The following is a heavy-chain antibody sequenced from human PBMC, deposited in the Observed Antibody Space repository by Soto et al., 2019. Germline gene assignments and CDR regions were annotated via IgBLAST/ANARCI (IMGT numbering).Heavy chain of an antibody. CDR3: ARSSYDDVLTGWSMDA. D-gene: IGHD3-9*01. J-gene: IGHJ6*02. Sequence: ESGGGVVQPGRSLRLSCAASGFIFSDYYMHWVRQAPGKGLEWVAVISHDGSKKYYADSVKGRFAISRDNSKNTLYLQMNSLGPDDTAVNYCARSSYDDVLTGWSMDAWGQGTMVTVSS. CDR2: ISHDGSKK. CDR1: GFIFSDYY. V-gene: IGHV3-30*09.